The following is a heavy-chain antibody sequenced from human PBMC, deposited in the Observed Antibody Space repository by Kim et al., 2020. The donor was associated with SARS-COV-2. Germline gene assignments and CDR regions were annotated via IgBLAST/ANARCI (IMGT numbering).Heavy chain of an antibody. CDR1: GFTFSDYY. CDR3: ARDPVSPEGATATHFDY. CDR2: VSSSGANK. Sequence: GGSLRLSWAASGFTFSDYYMNWIRQAPGKGLEWVAYVSSSGANKYYSDSVRGRFTISRDNAQNSLYLQMNSLRAEDTAVYYCARDPVSPEGATATHFDYWGQGTLVTVSS. J-gene: IGHJ4*02. V-gene: IGHV3-11*01. D-gene: IGHD1-26*01.